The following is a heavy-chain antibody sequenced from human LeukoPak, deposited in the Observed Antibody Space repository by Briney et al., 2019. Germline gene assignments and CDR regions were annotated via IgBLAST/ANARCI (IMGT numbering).Heavy chain of an antibody. D-gene: IGHD6-13*01. V-gene: IGHV1-3*01. CDR3: AREVRGIAAAGRGYFDY. CDR1: GYTFTSYA. J-gene: IGHJ4*02. CDR2: TNAGNGNT. Sequence: ASVKVSCKASGYTFTSYAMHWVRPARGQRRAGMGWTNAGNGNTKYSQKFQGRVTITRDTSASTAYMELSSLRSEDTAVYYCAREVRGIAAAGRGYFDYWGQGTLVTASS.